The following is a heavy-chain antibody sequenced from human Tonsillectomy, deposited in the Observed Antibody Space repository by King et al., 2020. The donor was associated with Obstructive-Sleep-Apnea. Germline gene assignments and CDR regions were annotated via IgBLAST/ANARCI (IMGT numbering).Heavy chain of an antibody. V-gene: IGHV3-23*04. CDR1: GFTFSSYA. D-gene: IGHD6-19*01. CDR2: ISGSGGNT. CDR3: AKNMGIAVAGNYDY. J-gene: IGHJ4*02. Sequence: EVQLVESGGGLVQPGGSLRLSCAASGFTFSSYAMTWVRQAPGKGLEWVSAISGSGGNTYYADSVKGRFTISRDNSKNTLYLQMNSLRLEDTAVYYCAKNMGIAVAGNYDYWGQGTLVTVPS.